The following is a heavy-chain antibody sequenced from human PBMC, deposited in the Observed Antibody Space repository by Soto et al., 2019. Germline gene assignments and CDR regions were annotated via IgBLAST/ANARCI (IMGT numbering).Heavy chain of an antibody. J-gene: IGHJ4*02. V-gene: IGHV4-59*01. D-gene: IGHD5-12*01. CDR1: GGSISSYY. Sequence: QVQLQESGPGLVKPSETLSLMCTVSGGSISSYYWSWIRQPPGKGLEWIGYIYSSGSTNYNPSLKSRVTIAVDTYKNQFSLKLSSVTAADTAVYYCARERRDGYKHYFDYWGQGTLVTVSS. CDR3: ARERRDGYKHYFDY. CDR2: IYSSGST.